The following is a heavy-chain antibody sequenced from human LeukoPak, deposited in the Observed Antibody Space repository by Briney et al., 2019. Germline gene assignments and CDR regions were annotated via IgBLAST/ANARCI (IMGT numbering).Heavy chain of an antibody. Sequence: GGSLRLSCATSGFTFNSYVMSWVRQAPGKGLEWVSSISASGGSTYYADSVKGRFTISRDNSKNTLYLQMNSLRAEDTAVYYCARSDSFDFWGQGTLVTVSS. CDR3: ARSDSFDF. J-gene: IGHJ4*02. CDR1: GFTFNSYV. V-gene: IGHV3-23*01. CDR2: ISASGGST.